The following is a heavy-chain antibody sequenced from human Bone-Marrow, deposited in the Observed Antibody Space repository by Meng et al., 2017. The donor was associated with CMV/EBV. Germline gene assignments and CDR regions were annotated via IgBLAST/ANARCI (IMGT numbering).Heavy chain of an antibody. Sequence: ASVKVSCKASGYTFTSYYMHWVRQAPGQGLEWMGWISAYNGNTNYAQKLQGRVTMTTDTSTSTAYMELRSLRSDDTAVYYCARLGYCSGGSCYDWFDPWGQGTLVTVSS. CDR3: ARLGYCSGGSCYDWFDP. V-gene: IGHV1-18*04. D-gene: IGHD2-15*01. J-gene: IGHJ5*02. CDR1: GYTFTSYY. CDR2: ISAYNGNT.